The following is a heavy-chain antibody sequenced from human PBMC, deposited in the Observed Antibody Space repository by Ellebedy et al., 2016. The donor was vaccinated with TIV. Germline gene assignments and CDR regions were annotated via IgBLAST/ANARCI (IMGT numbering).Heavy chain of an antibody. D-gene: IGHD3-3*01. CDR3: ARDSRFPDDVFDI. CDR2: ISGSGGST. CDR1: GFTYSIYA. Sequence: GGSLRLSXVASGFTYSIYAMSWVRQAPGKGLEWVSAISGSGGSTYYADSVKGRFTISRDNSMNTLYLQMNSLRAEDTAVYCCARDSRFPDDVFDIWGQGTMVTVSS. V-gene: IGHV3-23*01. J-gene: IGHJ3*02.